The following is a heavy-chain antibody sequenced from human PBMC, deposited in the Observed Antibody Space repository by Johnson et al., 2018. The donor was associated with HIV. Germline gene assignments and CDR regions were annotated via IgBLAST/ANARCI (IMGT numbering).Heavy chain of an antibody. D-gene: IGHD3-22*01. CDR2: ISDDGSNQ. Sequence: QMQLVESGGGVVQPGRSLRLSCAASGFTFSSYAMHWVRQAPGKGLDWVAVISDDGSNQYCADSVKGRFTISRDNSNKTVYLQMNSLGPEDTAVYYCARDRAHYYDSSGYYESGAFDIWGQGTMVTVSS. CDR1: GFTFSSYA. V-gene: IGHV3-30*04. CDR3: ARDRAHYYDSSGYYESGAFDI. J-gene: IGHJ3*02.